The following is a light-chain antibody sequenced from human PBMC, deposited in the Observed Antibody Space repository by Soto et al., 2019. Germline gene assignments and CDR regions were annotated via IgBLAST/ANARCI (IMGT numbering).Light chain of an antibody. CDR2: AGS. V-gene: IGKV1-39*01. CDR1: QSVSTY. Sequence: DIQLTQSPSSLSASVGDRVTITCRASQSVSTYLTWYRQKLVDAPKLLIRAGSSLEDGVPSRFSGSRSGTDFTLTINSLHPEDFATFYCQQSFSDPPLSFGGGTRVEVK. CDR3: QQSFSDPPLS. J-gene: IGKJ4*01.